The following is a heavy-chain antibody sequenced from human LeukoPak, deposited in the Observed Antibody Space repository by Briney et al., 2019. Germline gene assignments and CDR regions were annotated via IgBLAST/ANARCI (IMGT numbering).Heavy chain of an antibody. CDR3: TLIAADTALDY. J-gene: IGHJ4*02. CDR1: GSSFTSYW. D-gene: IGHD5-18*01. CDR2: IYPGDSDT. Sequence: GASLQISSKGSGSSFTSYWIGWVRPLPGKGLERMGIIYPGDSDTRYSPSFQGQVTISADKSISTAYLQWSSLKASDTAMYYFTLIAADTALDYWGQGTLVTVSS. V-gene: IGHV5-51*01.